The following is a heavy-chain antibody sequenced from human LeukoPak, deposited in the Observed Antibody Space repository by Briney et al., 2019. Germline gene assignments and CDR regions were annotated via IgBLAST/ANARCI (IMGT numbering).Heavy chain of an antibody. CDR3: ARDRSSGDLDY. J-gene: IGHJ4*02. V-gene: IGHV3-33*01. CDR2: IWYDGSNK. CDR1: GFTFSSYG. D-gene: IGHD2-21*02. Sequence: PGRSLRLSCAASGFTFSSYGMHWVRQAPGKGLECVAVIWYDGSNKYYADSVKGRFTISRDNSKNTLYLQMNSLRAEDTAVYYCARDRSSGDLDYWGQGTLVTVSS.